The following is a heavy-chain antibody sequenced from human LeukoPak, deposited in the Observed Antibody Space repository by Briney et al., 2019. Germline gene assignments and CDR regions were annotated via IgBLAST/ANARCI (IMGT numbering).Heavy chain of an antibody. V-gene: IGHV4-31*03. CDR3: ARGDYSSDAFDI. CDR1: GGSISSGNYY. CDR2: IYYSGST. D-gene: IGHD2-15*01. Sequence: SETLSLTCTVSGGSISSGNYYWNWIRQHPGKGLECIGNIYYSGSTYYNPSLKSRVTISVDTSKNQFSLKLSSVTAADTAVYYCARGDYSSDAFDIWGQGTMVTVSS. J-gene: IGHJ3*02.